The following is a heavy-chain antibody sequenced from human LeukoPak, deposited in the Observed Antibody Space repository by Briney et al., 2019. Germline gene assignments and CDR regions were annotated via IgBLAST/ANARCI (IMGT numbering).Heavy chain of an antibody. J-gene: IGHJ4*02. CDR3: AKGSGSSCYSPCDY. D-gene: IGHD2-15*01. V-gene: IGHV3-23*01. Sequence: PSETLSLTCTVSAGSFISSSHHWGWVRQAPGKGLEWVSVICANDGNTYYADAVKGRFTISRDNSKDTLYLQIDSLRAEDTAVYYCAKGSGSSCYSPCDYWGQGILVTVSS. CDR1: AGSFISSSHH. CDR2: ICANDGNT.